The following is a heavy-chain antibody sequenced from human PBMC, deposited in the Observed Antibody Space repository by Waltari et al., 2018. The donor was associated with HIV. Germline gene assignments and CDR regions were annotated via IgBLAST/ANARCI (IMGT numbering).Heavy chain of an antibody. Sequence: EVQLVQSGAEVKKPGESLRISCKGSGYSFTSYWISWVRQMPGKGLEWMGRIDPSDSYTNYSPSFQGHVTISADKSISTAYLQWSSLKASDTAMYYCASHLGNYADYYGMDVWGQGTTVTVSS. J-gene: IGHJ6*02. V-gene: IGHV5-10-1*01. CDR1: GYSFTSYW. CDR2: IDPSDSYT. D-gene: IGHD3-16*01. CDR3: ASHLGNYADYYGMDV.